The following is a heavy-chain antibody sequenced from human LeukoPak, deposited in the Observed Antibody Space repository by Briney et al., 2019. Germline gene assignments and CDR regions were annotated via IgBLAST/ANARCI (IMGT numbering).Heavy chain of an antibody. CDR3: ARHIGYCSSTSCLYYYYYYMDV. Sequence: SQTLSLTCTVSGGSISSGSYYWSWIRQPAGKGLEWIGRIYTSGSTNYNPSLKSRVTISVDTSKNQLSLKLSSVTAADTAVYYCARHIGYCSSTSCLYYYYYYMDVWGKGTTVTVSS. CDR1: GGSISSGSYY. V-gene: IGHV4-61*02. CDR2: IYTSGST. J-gene: IGHJ6*03. D-gene: IGHD2-2*01.